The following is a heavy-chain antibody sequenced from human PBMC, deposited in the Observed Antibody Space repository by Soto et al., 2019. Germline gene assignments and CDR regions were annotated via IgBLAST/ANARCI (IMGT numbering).Heavy chain of an antibody. Sequence: EVQLVESGGGLVQPGGYLKLSCGVSGFTFSGSAMHWVRQASGKGLEWVGRIRSKSNSYATAYAASVKGRFTISRDDSKKTAYLQMNSLKTEDTAVYYCTRGYGEYVRDYWGQGTLVTVSS. CDR1: GFTFSGSA. CDR2: IRSKSNSYAT. D-gene: IGHD4-17*01. CDR3: TRGYGEYVRDY. J-gene: IGHJ4*02. V-gene: IGHV3-73*01.